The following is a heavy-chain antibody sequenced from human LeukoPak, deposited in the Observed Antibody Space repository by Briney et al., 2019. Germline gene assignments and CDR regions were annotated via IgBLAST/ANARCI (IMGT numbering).Heavy chain of an antibody. CDR1: GFAFSTYA. Sequence: GGSLRLSCAASGFAFSTYAMSWVRQAPGTGLEWVSVISASGTNTYYADSVKGRFTLSRDNSKNTLYLQMNSLRAEDTAVYYCVKDSEVSGVTIFGVIQSSWGQGTLVTVSS. D-gene: IGHD3-3*01. J-gene: IGHJ5*02. CDR2: ISASGTNT. CDR3: VKDSEVSGVTIFGVIQSS. V-gene: IGHV3-23*01.